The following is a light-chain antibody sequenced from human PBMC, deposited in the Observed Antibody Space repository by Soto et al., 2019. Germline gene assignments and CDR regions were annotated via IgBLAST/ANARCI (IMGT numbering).Light chain of an antibody. CDR3: QQYIRWPLT. J-gene: IGKJ4*01. Sequence: ELVVTQSPATLSVSPGERVTLSCRTSQDVSSKLAWYQQKAGQAPSLLIYDASTRATGTPARFSGSGSGTEFTLAVSSLQSEDYAVYFCQQYIRWPLTFGGGTKVVIK. CDR2: DAS. V-gene: IGKV3D-15*01. CDR1: QDVSSK.